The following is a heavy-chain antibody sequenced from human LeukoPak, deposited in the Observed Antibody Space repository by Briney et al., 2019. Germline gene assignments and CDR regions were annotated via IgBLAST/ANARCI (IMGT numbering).Heavy chain of an antibody. V-gene: IGHV3-30-3*01. J-gene: IGHJ4*02. CDR1: GSTFISYL. D-gene: IGHD1-14*01. Sequence: GGSLRLSCEASGSTFISYLIHWVRQAPGKGLEWVALISKDGTRDWYATSVRGRFTISRDNSKNTVYLHMNSLRPEDTALYYCVRDAGTIPEVVNAHFDYWGQGTLVTVSS. CDR2: ISKDGTRD. CDR3: VRDAGTIPEVVNAHFDY.